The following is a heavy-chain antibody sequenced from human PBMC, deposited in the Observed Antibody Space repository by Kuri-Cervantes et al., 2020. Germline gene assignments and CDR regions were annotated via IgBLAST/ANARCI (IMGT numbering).Heavy chain of an antibody. D-gene: IGHD3-10*01. CDR3: VRDRDYYYYMDV. Sequence: GGSLRLSCAASGFTFSSYSMNWVRQAPGKGLEWVSSISSSSSYIYYADSVKGRFTISKDNAKNSLYLQMNSLRAEDTAVYYCVRDRDYYYYMDVWGKGTTVTVSS. V-gene: IGHV3-21*03. J-gene: IGHJ6*03. CDR2: ISSSSSYI. CDR1: GFTFSSYS.